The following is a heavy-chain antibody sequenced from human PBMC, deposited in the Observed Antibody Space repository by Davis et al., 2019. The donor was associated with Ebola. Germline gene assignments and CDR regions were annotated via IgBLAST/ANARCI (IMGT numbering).Heavy chain of an antibody. CDR1: GYSFTSYW. D-gene: IGHD3-10*01. CDR3: ARLRSITRLTSFYY. CDR2: IYPGDSET. J-gene: IGHJ4*02. Sequence: GESLKISCKGSGYSFTSYWIAWVRQMPGKGLECMGIIYPGDSETRSSPSFQGQVTISADKSITPAYLQWSSLKASDTAMYYCARLRSITRLTSFYYWGQGTLVTVSS. V-gene: IGHV5-51*01.